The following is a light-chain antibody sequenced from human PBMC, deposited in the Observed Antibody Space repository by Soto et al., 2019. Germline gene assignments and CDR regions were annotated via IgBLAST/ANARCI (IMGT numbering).Light chain of an antibody. J-gene: IGKJ5*01. CDR3: RQHNSLPIT. V-gene: IGKV1-9*01. CDR1: QGISSY. Sequence: GDRGTITCRASQGISSYLVWYQQKAGKAPKSLIYAASTLQTGVPSRFSGSGSGTEFTLTISSLQPEDSATYYCRQHNSLPITFGQGTRLEIK. CDR2: AAS.